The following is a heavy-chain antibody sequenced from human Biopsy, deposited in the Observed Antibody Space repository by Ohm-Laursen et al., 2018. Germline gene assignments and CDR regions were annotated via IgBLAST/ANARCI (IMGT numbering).Heavy chain of an antibody. CDR3: VKAAYGSGTYHPLDY. J-gene: IGHJ4*02. D-gene: IGHD3-10*01. CDR1: GLTFDDYA. V-gene: IGHV3-9*01. CDR2: ISWNSDFI. Sequence: SLRHSCTALGLTFDDYAMHWVRQAPGQGLERVSGISWNSDFIGYADSVKGRFTISRDNAKRSLYLQMNSLRVEDTAFYYCVKAAYGSGTYHPLDYWGQGTLVTVSS.